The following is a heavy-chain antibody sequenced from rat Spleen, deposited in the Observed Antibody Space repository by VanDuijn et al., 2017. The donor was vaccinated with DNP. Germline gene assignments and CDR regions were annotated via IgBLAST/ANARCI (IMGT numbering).Heavy chain of an antibody. V-gene: IGHV2-15*01. D-gene: IGHD1-6*01. CDR1: GFSLTSYT. CDR2: IWADRST. Sequence: QVQLKESGPGLVQPSQTLSLTCTVSGFSLTSYTVSWVRQPPGKGLEWLGTIWADRSTAYNSAVQSRLSISRDTSKGQVFLKMNSLQPEDTGTYYCARHSGVYYGSSYVMDPWGQGTSVTVSS. J-gene: IGHJ4*01. CDR3: ARHSGVYYGSSYVMDP.